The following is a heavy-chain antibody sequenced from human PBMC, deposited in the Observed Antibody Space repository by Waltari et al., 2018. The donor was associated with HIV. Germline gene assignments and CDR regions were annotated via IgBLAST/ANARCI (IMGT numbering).Heavy chain of an antibody. CDR3: ARESMITPYYFDN. D-gene: IGHD1-20*01. Sequence: QVQLQESGPGLVKPSGTLSLTCAVSGGSISSSHWWSWVRQTPGKGLGWIGEIDHSGNTNYNPSLASRVTISVDKSKTQFSLKPRSVTAADTAVYYWARESMITPYYFDNWGQGTLVTVSS. CDR1: GGSISSSHW. V-gene: IGHV4-4*02. CDR2: IDHSGNT. J-gene: IGHJ4*02.